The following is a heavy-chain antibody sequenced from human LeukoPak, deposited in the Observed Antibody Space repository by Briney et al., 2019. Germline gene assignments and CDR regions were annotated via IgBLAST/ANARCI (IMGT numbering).Heavy chain of an antibody. V-gene: IGHV4-34*01. J-gene: IGHJ4*02. CDR2: INHSGST. CDR3: AREAQYGSGWYEDY. D-gene: IGHD6-19*01. CDR1: GGSFSGYY. Sequence: SETLSLTCAVYGGSFSGYYWSWIRQPPGKGLEWIGEINHSGSTNYNPSLQSRVTLSLDTSKNQFSLKLSSVTAADTAVYYCAREAQYGSGWYEDYWGQGTLVTVSS.